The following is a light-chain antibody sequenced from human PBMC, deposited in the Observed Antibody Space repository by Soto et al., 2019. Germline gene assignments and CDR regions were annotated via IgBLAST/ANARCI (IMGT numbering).Light chain of an antibody. CDR3: SSYRRESLVE. V-gene: IGLV2-14*01. CDR2: NVS. Sequence: QSALTQPASVSGSPGQSITISCTGTSSDIGGHSYVSWYQQHPGKVPKLIIYNVSVRPSGVSDRFSGFKSDNMASLTNSRLQAEDEADYYCSSYRRESLVECGGGTKVTVL. J-gene: IGLJ2*01. CDR1: SSDIGGHSY.